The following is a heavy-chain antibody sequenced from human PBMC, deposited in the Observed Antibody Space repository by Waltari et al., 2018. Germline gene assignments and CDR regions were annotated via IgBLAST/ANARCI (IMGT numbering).Heavy chain of an antibody. CDR3: ARGRESSRSLYYFDY. J-gene: IGHJ4*02. Sequence: QVQLVRSGAEVRKPGASVKVSCKASGYTFTGYNMHWVRQAPGQGLEWMGRINPNSGGTNYAQKFQGRVTMTRDMSISTAYMELSRLRSDDTAVYYCARGRESSRSLYYFDYWGQGTLVTVSS. CDR1: GYTFTGYN. V-gene: IGHV1-2*06. D-gene: IGHD6-13*01. CDR2: INPNSGGT.